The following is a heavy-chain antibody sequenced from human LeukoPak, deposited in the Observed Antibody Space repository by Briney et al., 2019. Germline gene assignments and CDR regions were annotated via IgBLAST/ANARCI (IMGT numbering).Heavy chain of an antibody. Sequence: SETLSLTCAVSGYSISSGYYWGWVRQPPGKGLEWIGSIYHSGSTNYSPSLEGRVTILVDTSKKQFSLKLSSVTATDTAVYYCAREVDGLSRHFDYWGQGTLVTVSS. J-gene: IGHJ4*02. CDR3: AREVDGLSRHFDY. D-gene: IGHD6-19*01. V-gene: IGHV4-38-2*02. CDR2: IYHSGST. CDR1: GYSISSGYY.